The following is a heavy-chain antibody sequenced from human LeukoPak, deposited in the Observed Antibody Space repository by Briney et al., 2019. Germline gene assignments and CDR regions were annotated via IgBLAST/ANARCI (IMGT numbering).Heavy chain of an antibody. CDR3: ARSQVPDAFDI. V-gene: IGHV5-10-1*01. Sequence: GESLKISCKASGYSFTTYWISWVRQMPGKGLEWMGRIDPSDSYTNYSPSFQGHVTISADKSISTAYLQWSSLKASDTAIYYCARSQVPDAFDIWGQGTMVTVSS. CDR1: GYSFTTYW. D-gene: IGHD4/OR15-4a*01. CDR2: IDPSDSYT. J-gene: IGHJ3*02.